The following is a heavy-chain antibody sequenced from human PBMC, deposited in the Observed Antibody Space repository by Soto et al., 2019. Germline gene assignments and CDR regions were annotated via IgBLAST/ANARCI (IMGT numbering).Heavy chain of an antibody. CDR2: IIPTFDAP. D-gene: IGHD2-8*01. CDR3: ARDLPNQGFDF. CDR1: GGTFTSYA. V-gene: IGHV1-69*01. J-gene: IGHJ4*02. Sequence: QVQLVQSGAEVKKPGSSVKVSCKASGGTFTSYAISWVRQAPGQGLEWMGGIIPTFDAPNYAQRFQGRLTITADEFMTTAYMELSSLTSEDTAVYYCARDLPNQGFDFWGQGTLVTVSS.